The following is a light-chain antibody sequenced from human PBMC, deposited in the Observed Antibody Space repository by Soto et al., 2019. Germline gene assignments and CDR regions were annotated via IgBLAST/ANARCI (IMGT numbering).Light chain of an antibody. Sequence: QSALTQPASVSGSPGQSITISCTGTSSGIRDYNYVSWYQQLPGNAPKLIMYEVSSRPSGISNRFSGSKSGNTASLTISGLQAEDEADYYCRSQSPDVFGTGTKLTV. CDR1: SSGIRDYNY. V-gene: IGLV2-14*01. CDR3: RSQSPDV. CDR2: EVS. J-gene: IGLJ1*01.